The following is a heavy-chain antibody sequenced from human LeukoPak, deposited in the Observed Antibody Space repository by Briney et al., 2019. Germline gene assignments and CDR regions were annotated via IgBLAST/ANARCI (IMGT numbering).Heavy chain of an antibody. CDR3: ARVASTSYYYYYMDV. CDR2: INPSGGST. CDR1: GYTFTSYY. D-gene: IGHD2/OR15-2a*01. V-gene: IGHV1-46*01. J-gene: IGHJ6*03. Sequence: ASVKVSCKASGYTFTSYYMHWVRQAPGQGLEWMGIINPSGGSTSYAQKFQGRVTMTRDMSTSTVYMELSSLRSEDTAVYYCARVASTSYYYYYMDVWGKGTTVTVSS.